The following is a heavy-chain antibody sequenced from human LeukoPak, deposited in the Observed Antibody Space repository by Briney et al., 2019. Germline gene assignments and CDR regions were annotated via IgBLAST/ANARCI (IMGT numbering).Heavy chain of an antibody. J-gene: IGHJ4*02. Sequence: KPSETLSLTRAVYGGSFSGYYWSWIRQPPGKGLEWIGEINHSGSTNYNPSLKSRVTISVDTSKNQFSLKLSSVTAADTAVYYCARDAGGHREIDYWGQGTLVTVSS. D-gene: IGHD3-10*01. V-gene: IGHV4-34*01. CDR3: ARDAGGHREIDY. CDR2: INHSGST. CDR1: GGSFSGYY.